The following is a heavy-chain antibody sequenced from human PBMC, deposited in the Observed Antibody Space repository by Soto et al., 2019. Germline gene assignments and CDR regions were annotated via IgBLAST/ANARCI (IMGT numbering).Heavy chain of an antibody. Sequence: QVQLVQSGAEVKKPGSSVKVSCKASGGTFRNYDFSWVRQAPGQGLEWIGEVIPIFGTTPDAQKLQGRVTITEDESKNTAYMELSSLRSEDMAVYYCARRLVQDNGGNHDSFDIWGQGTMVTVSS. D-gene: IGHD4-17*01. CDR1: GGTFRNYD. J-gene: IGHJ3*02. CDR2: VIPIFGTT. V-gene: IGHV1-69*01. CDR3: ARRLVQDNGGNHDSFDI.